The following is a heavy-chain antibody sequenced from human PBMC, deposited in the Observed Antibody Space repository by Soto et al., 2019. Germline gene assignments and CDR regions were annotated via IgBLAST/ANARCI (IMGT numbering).Heavy chain of an antibody. CDR2: ISCSGGST. J-gene: IGHJ4*02. V-gene: IGHV3-23*01. D-gene: IGHD5-12*01. CDR3: AKDVYSGYALSRYYFDY. Sequence: GFLRLPCAASGFNLCSYSMSLGPPAPGEGPEGVSAISCSGGSTYYADSVKGRFTISRDNSKNTLYLQMNSLRAEDTAVYYCAKDVYSGYALSRYYFDYWGQGTLVTVSS. CDR1: GFNLCSYS.